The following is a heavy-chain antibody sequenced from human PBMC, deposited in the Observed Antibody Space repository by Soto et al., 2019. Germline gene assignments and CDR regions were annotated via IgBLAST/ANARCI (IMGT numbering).Heavy chain of an antibody. Sequence: QVQLVESGGGVVQPGRSLRLSCAASGFTFSSYVLHWVRQAPGKGLEWVAILSNDGTNKYYADSVKGRFTISRDNSKNTMYLQMSSLITAETAVYYCAGDPGSSWSYYYYYGMDVWGQGTTVTVSS. J-gene: IGHJ6*02. CDR1: GFTFSSYV. V-gene: IGHV3-30-3*01. CDR2: LSNDGTNK. CDR3: AGDPGSSWSYYYYYGMDV. D-gene: IGHD6-13*01.